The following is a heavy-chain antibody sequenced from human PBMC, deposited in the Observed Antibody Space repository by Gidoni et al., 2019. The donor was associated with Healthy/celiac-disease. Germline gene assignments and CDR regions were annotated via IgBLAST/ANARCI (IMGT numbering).Heavy chain of an antibody. CDR3: ARWGEGGVVPAASAGDWYFDL. CDR1: GGSISSGGYY. CDR2: IYYSGST. Sequence: QVQLQESGPGLVKPSQTLSLTCTVSGGSISSGGYYWSWIRQHPGKGLEWIGYIYYSGSTYYNPSLKSRVTISVDTSKNQFSLKLSSVTAADTAVYYCARWGEGGVVPAASAGDWYFDLWGRGTLVTVSS. J-gene: IGHJ2*01. D-gene: IGHD2-2*01. V-gene: IGHV4-31*03.